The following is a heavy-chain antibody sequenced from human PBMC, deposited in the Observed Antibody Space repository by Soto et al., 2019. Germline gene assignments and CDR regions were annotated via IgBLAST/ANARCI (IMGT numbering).Heavy chain of an antibody. CDR3: ARGPHVGISTS. J-gene: IGHJ4*02. CDR2: IYSGGST. Sequence: TGGSLRLSCAASGFNVSSNYMSWVRQAPGKGLEWLSVIYSGGSTYYAESVKGRFTISRDNSKNTLNLQMNALRVEDTAVYYCARGPHVGISTSWGQGTLVTRLL. V-gene: IGHV3-53*01. D-gene: IGHD2-2*01. CDR1: GFNVSSNY.